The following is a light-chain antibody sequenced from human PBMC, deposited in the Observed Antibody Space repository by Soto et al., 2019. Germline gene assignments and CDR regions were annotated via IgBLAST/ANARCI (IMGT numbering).Light chain of an antibody. CDR3: QHYNSYPEA. CDR1: QGISSA. CDR2: DAS. V-gene: IGKV1-13*02. J-gene: IGKJ1*01. Sequence: AIQLTQSPSALSASVGDRVTITCRASQGISSALAWYQQKQGKAPKXXXYDASSLESGVPSRFSGSVSGTEGTITISSLKTDDGSTYYCQHYNSYPEAFGQGTKVDIK.